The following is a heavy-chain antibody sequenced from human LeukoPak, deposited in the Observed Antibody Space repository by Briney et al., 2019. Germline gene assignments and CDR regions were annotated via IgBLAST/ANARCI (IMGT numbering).Heavy chain of an antibody. J-gene: IGHJ5*02. Sequence: PSETLSLTCTVSGGSISSSSYYWGWIRQPPGKGLEWIGRIYTSGSTNYNPSLKSRVTMSVDTSKNQFSLKLSSVTAADTAVYYCARAYSSSWYDSGLFDPWGQGTLVTVPS. CDR2: IYTSGST. V-gene: IGHV4-39*07. CDR1: GGSISSSSYY. CDR3: ARAYSSSWYDSGLFDP. D-gene: IGHD6-13*01.